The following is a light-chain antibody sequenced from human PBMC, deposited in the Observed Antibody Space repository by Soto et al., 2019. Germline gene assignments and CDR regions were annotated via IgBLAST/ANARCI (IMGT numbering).Light chain of an antibody. CDR1: QDISNY. V-gene: IGKV1-33*01. J-gene: IGKJ4*01. Sequence: DIQMTHAPSALSASVGDRVTITCQASQDISNYLNWYQQKPRKAPKLLIYDASNLETGVPSRFSGSGSGTDFTFTISSLQPEDIATYYCQQYDNLRLTFGGGTKVEIK. CDR3: QQYDNLRLT. CDR2: DAS.